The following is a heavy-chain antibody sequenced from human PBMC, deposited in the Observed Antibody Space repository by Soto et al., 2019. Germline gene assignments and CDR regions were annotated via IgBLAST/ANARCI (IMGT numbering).Heavy chain of an antibody. V-gene: IGHV1-69*13. CDR3: AKVRYSSPMGYYYGMDV. CDR1: RVAFSKFI. Sequence: ASVKVSCKASRVAFSKFIVTWVRQAPGLGLEWVGGIIPIFGTANYAQKFQGRVTITADESTSTSYMEVNNLRSEDTAGYYCAKVRYSSPMGYYYGMDVWGQGTTVTVSS. D-gene: IGHD6-19*01. CDR2: IIPIFGTA. J-gene: IGHJ6*02.